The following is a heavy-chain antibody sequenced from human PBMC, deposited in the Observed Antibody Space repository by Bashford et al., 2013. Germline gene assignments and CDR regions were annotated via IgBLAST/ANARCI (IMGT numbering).Heavy chain of an antibody. V-gene: IGHV3-9*01. CDR1: GFKFDDFC. D-gene: IGHD6-13*01. Sequence: SLRLSCVGSGFKFDDFCHALGSGKLQGRGLEWLSRINSDGSSTNYADSVKGRFTISRDNAKNSLYLQMNSLRTEDTAFYYCAKAPLMYINTWYSYYFDHWGQGTLVTVSS. J-gene: IGHJ4*02. CDR3: AKAPLMYINTWYSYYFDH. CDR2: INSDGSST.